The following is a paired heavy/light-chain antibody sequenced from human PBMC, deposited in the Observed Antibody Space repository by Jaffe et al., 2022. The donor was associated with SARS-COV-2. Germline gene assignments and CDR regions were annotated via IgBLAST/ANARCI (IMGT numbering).Light chain of an antibody. CDR3: QQSYSIYS. J-gene: IGKJ2*03. Sequence: DIQMTQSPSSLSASVGDRVTITCRASQNIYNYLNWYQQKPGKAPKFLMYAASTLQSGVPSRFSGNGSGTDFTLTISSLQPEDFATYYCQQSYSIYSFGQGTKLEIK. CDR1: QNIYNY. CDR2: AAS. V-gene: IGKV1-39*01.
Heavy chain of an antibody. CDR1: GGSISSGNYY. CDR2: MYSSGTT. Sequence: QVQLQESGPGLVKPSQTLSLTCTVSGGSISSGNYYWTWIRQPAGKGPEWIGRMYSSGTTNYNPSLKSRVSISGDTSKNQFSLKLSSVTAADTAVYYCARGQHLIVGAANWFDPWGEGTLVTVSS. CDR3: ARGQHLIVGAANWFDP. J-gene: IGHJ5*02. D-gene: IGHD1-26*01. V-gene: IGHV4-61*02.